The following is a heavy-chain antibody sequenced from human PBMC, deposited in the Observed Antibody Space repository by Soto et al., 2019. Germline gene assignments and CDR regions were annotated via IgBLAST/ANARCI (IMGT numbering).Heavy chain of an antibody. V-gene: IGHV1-18*01. D-gene: IGHD6-6*01. CDR3: ARGRDGDY. Sequence: QVHLVQSGAEVKKPGASVKVSCKGSGYTFTSYGITWVRQAPGQGLAWRGWISAHNGNTDYAQKRQVRVTVTRDTSTSTAYMELRSLRSDDTAVYYCARGRDGDYWGQGALVTVSS. J-gene: IGHJ4*02. CDR2: ISAHNGNT. CDR1: GYTFTSYG.